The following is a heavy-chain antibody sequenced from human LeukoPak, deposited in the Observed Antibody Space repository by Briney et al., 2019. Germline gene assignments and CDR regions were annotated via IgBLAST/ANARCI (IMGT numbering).Heavy chain of an antibody. D-gene: IGHD6-13*01. CDR2: INHSGST. J-gene: IGHJ4*02. CDR3: ARGIGAAAAVVFDY. Sequence: SSETLSLTCTVSGGYTGSHYWSWIRQPPGKVLEWIGEINHSGSTNYNPSLKSRVTISLDTSKNQFSLKLSSVTAADTAVYYCARGIGAAAAVVFDYWGQGTLVTVSS. V-gene: IGHV4-34*01. CDR1: GGYTGSHY.